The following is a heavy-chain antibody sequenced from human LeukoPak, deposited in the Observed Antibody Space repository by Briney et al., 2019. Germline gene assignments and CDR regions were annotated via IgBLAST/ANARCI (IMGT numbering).Heavy chain of an antibody. CDR2: IYYSGST. J-gene: IGHJ4*02. CDR1: GDSISSSSYY. D-gene: IGHD3-16*02. Sequence: SETLSLTCTVSGDSISSSSYYWGWIRQPPGKGLEWIGSIYYSGSTYYNPSLKSRVTISVDTSKNQFSLKLSSVTAADTAVYYCARHVHDYIWGSYRHGRYDYWGQGTLVTVSS. V-gene: IGHV4-39*01. CDR3: ARHVHDYIWGSYRHGRYDY.